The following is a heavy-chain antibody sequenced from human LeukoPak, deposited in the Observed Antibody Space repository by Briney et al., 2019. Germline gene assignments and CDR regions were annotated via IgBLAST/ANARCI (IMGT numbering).Heavy chain of an antibody. V-gene: IGHV3-7*01. Sequence: GGSLRLSCAASGFTFSAFWMTWVRQAPGKGLEWVANIKQDGSEKYYVDSVKGRFTISRDNAKNSLYLEMNSLRVEDTAVYSCARVGGCNWNRGDNWFDPWGQGTLVTVSS. CDR3: ARVGGCNWNRGDNWFDP. CDR1: GFTFSAFW. J-gene: IGHJ5*02. CDR2: IKQDGSEK. D-gene: IGHD1-1*01.